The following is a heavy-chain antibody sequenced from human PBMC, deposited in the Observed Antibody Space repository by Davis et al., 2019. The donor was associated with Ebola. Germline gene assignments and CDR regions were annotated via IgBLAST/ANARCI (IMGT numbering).Heavy chain of an antibody. CDR1: GYTFTSYD. CDR3: ARGRRHRGLWSGSRVNWFDP. D-gene: IGHD3-3*01. V-gene: IGHV1-8*03. CDR2: MNPNSGNT. Sequence: ASVKVSCKASGYTFTSYDINWVRQATGQGLEWMGWMNPNSGNTGYAQKFQGRVTITRNTSISTAYMELSSLRSEDTAVYYCARGRRHRGLWSGSRVNWFDPWGQGTLVTVSS. J-gene: IGHJ5*02.